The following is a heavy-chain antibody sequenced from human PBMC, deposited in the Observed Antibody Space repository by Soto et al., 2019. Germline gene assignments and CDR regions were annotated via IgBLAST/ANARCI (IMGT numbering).Heavy chain of an antibody. CDR2: IHSSGST. J-gene: IGHJ5*02. D-gene: IGHD6-13*01. Sequence: SETLSLTCTVSGASMNSYHWSWIRQPAGKGLEWIGHIHSSGSTNYNPSLKSRVTMSVDTSKNQFSLRLMSLTAADTAVYYRARDQGVAAAGITWFDPWGQGSQVTVSS. CDR1: GASMNSYH. CDR3: ARDQGVAAAGITWFDP. V-gene: IGHV4-4*07.